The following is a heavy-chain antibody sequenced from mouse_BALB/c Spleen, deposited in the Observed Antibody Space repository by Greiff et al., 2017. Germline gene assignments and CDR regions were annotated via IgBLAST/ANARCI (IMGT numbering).Heavy chain of an antibody. Sequence: EVQLVESGGGLVQPGGSLKLSCAASGFTLSSYTMSWVRQTPEKRLEWVAYISNGGGSTYYPDTVKGRFTISRDNAKNTLYLQMSSLKSEDTAMYYCARHAPYGSTFDYWGQGTTLTVSS. CDR2: ISNGGGST. CDR1: GFTLSSYT. D-gene: IGHD1-1*01. CDR3: ARHAPYGSTFDY. J-gene: IGHJ2*01. V-gene: IGHV5-12-2*01.